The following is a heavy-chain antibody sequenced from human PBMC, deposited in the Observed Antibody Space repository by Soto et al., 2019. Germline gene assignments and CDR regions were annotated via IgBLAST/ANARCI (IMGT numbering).Heavy chain of an antibody. CDR3: AREIVTTGEYYFDS. Sequence: GGSLRLSCAASGFTFRSYWMHWVRQAPWKGLVWVSRINRDGSSTSYADSVKGRVTISRDTAKNTLYLQMNSLRAEDTAVYYCAREIVTTGEYYFDSWGQGTLVTV. J-gene: IGHJ4*02. CDR2: INRDGSST. V-gene: IGHV3-74*01. CDR1: GFTFRSYW. D-gene: IGHD1-1*01.